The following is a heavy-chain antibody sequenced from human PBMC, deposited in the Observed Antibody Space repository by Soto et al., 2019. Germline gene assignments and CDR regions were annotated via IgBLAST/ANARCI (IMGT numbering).Heavy chain of an antibody. CDR1: GGSISSGGYS. D-gene: IGHD4-17*01. CDR3: ASSYFTVTSMDY. Sequence: PSETLSLTCDVSGGSISSGGYSWSWIRQPPGKGLEWIGYIYHSGSTYYNPSLKSRVTISVDRSKNQFSLKLSSVTAADTAVYYCASSYFTVTSMDYWGQGTLVTVSS. J-gene: IGHJ4*02. CDR2: IYHSGST. V-gene: IGHV4-30-2*01.